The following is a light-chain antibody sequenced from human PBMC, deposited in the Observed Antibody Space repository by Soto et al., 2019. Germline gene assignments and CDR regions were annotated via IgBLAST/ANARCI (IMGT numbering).Light chain of an antibody. CDR3: QQYNVWPPGGT. CDR2: GAS. V-gene: IGKV3-15*01. CDR1: QSVNNN. J-gene: IGKJ1*01. Sequence: EIVMTQSPATLSVSPGERATLSCRASQSVNNNLAWYQQKPGQAPRLLIYGASTRATGIPARFSGSGSGREFTLTISRLQSEDFAVYSCQQYNVWPPGGTFGQGTKVEIK.